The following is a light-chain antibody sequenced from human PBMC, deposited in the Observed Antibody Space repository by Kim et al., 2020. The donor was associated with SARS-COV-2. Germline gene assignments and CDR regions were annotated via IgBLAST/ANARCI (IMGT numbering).Light chain of an antibody. CDR2: LAS. J-gene: IGKJ2*01. CDR1: QSISNW. Sequence: DIQMTQSPSTLSASVGDRVTITCRASQSISNWLAWYQQKPGRAPSLLIYLASTLESGVPSRFSGSSSGTEFTLTTTSLQPDDFATYYCQHYSRFPYTFGQGTKLEI. V-gene: IGKV1-5*03. CDR3: QHYSRFPYT.